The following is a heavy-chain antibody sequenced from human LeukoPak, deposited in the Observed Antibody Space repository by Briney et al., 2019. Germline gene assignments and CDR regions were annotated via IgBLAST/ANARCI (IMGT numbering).Heavy chain of an antibody. J-gene: IGHJ5*02. CDR1: GYTFTSYD. Sequence: ASVKISCKASGYTFTSYDINWVRQATGQGLEWMGWMNPNSGNTGYAQKFQGRVTMTRYTSISTAYMELSSLRSEDTAVYYCARGLGYSSGWGFDWFDPWGQGTLVTVSS. CDR2: MNPNSGNT. V-gene: IGHV1-8*01. CDR3: ARGLGYSSGWGFDWFDP. D-gene: IGHD6-19*01.